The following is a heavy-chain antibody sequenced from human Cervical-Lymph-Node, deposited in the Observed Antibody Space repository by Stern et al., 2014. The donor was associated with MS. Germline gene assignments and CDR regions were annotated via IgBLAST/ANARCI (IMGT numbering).Heavy chain of an antibody. J-gene: IGHJ4*02. CDR1: GFTFSSYG. D-gene: IGHD2-8*01. CDR3: ARDYEDTSMLFDH. CDR2: ISYDEKHK. V-gene: IGHV3-30*03. Sequence: VQLVESGAAVDQPGRSLRLSCAASGFTFSSYGMHWVLQAPGQGLEWVTVISYDEKHKFYAASVKGRFTISRDNSKNTLHLQMNSVTPDDTAIYYCARDYEDTSMLFDHWGQGTLVTVSS.